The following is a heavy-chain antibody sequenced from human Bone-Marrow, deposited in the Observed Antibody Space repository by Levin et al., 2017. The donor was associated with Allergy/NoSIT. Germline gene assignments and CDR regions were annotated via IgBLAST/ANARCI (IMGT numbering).Heavy chain of an antibody. CDR1: GGSISSGGYY. J-gene: IGHJ6*03. CDR3: ARGTDYGDSVPFRYYYYYMDG. CDR2: IYYSGST. V-gene: IGHV4-31*03. D-gene: IGHD4-17*01. Sequence: SETLSLTCTVSGGSISSGGYYWSWIRQHPGTGLEWIVYIYYSGSTYYNPSLKSRVTISVDTSKNQFSLKLSSVTAADTAVYYCARGTDYGDSVPFRYYYYYMDGWGKGTTVTVSS.